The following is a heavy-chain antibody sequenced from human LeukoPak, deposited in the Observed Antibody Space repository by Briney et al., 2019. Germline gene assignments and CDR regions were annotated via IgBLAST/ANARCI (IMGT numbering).Heavy chain of an antibody. J-gene: IGHJ5*02. CDR3: ARGVTMIGRLRFDP. CDR2: IYHSGST. D-gene: IGHD3-22*01. Sequence: PSETLSLTCTVSGYSISSGYYWGWIRQPPGKGLGWIGNIYHSGSTYYNASLKSRVTISIDTSKNQFSLKLSSVTAADTAVYYCARGVTMIGRLRFDPWGQGTLVTVSS. CDR1: GYSISSGYY. V-gene: IGHV4-38-2*02.